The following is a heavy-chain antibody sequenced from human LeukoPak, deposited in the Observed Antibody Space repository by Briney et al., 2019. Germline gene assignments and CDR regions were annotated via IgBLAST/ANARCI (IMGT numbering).Heavy chain of an antibody. D-gene: IGHD3-22*01. CDR2: IIPILVTA. CDR1: GGTFTMSA. CDR3: ARDGWGSRYDSSGYSFDY. Sequence: GASVKVSCKASGGTFTMSAIRWVRQAPGQGLEWMGGIIPILVTANSAQKFQGRVTTTTYESTSTAYMELSSLRSEDTAVYYWARDGWGSRYDSSGYSFDYWGQGTLVTVSS. J-gene: IGHJ4*02. V-gene: IGHV1-69*05.